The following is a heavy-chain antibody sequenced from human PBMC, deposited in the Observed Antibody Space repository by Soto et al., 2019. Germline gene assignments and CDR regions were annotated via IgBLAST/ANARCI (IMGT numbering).Heavy chain of an antibody. CDR1: GGFVSSGSYY. J-gene: IGHJ3*02. D-gene: IGHD1-1*01. CDR2: MSHSGGT. CDR3: ARVERGTVTTVVDAFDI. Sequence: PSETLSLTCAVYGGFVSSGSYYWSWIRQPPGKGLEWIGEMSHSGGTHFNPSLKSRVTISVDTSKNQFSLNIYSVTAADTALYYFARVERGTVTTVVDAFDIWGPGTMVTVSS. V-gene: IGHV4-61*01.